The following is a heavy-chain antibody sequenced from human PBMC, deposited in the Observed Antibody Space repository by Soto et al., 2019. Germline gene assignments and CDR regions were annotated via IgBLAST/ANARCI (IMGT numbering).Heavy chain of an antibody. D-gene: IGHD3-3*01. Sequence: SETLSLTCAVYGGSFSGYYWSWIRQPPGKGLEWIGEINHSGSTNYNPSLKSRVTISVDTSKNQFSLKLSSVTAADTAVYYCARATYYDFWSGYYNGYYFDYWGQGTLVT. CDR2: INHSGST. J-gene: IGHJ4*02. V-gene: IGHV4-34*01. CDR3: ARATYYDFWSGYYNGYYFDY. CDR1: GGSFSGYY.